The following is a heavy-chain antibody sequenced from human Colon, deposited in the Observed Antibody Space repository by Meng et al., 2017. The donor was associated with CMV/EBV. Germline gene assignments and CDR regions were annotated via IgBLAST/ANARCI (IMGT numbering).Heavy chain of an antibody. CDR2: IGGYSGNP. CDR1: GYRFPNPF. CDR3: ARGPGPNWFDS. J-gene: IGHJ5*01. V-gene: IGHV1-18*01. Sequence: CKTSGYRFPNPFIAWVRQGPGQGLEWMGYIGGYSGNPVYAQKFQARVTMTTDKSTDTAYMELRSLRSDDTAVYYCARGPGPNWFDSWGQGTLVTVSS.